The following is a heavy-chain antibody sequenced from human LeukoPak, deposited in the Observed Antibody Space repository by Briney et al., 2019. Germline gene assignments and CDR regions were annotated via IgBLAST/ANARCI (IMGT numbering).Heavy chain of an antibody. D-gene: IGHD3-16*01. CDR2: IKDDGSHT. J-gene: IGHJ4*02. V-gene: IGHV3-74*01. CDR1: GFTFSSHW. Sequence: GGSLRLSCAASGFTFSSHWMHWVRQAPGKWLVWVSRIKDDGSHTNYADSVKGRFTISRDNAKNTLSLQMNSLRAEDTAVYYCARGNGIITGIDEWGQGTLVTVSS. CDR3: ARGNGIITGIDE.